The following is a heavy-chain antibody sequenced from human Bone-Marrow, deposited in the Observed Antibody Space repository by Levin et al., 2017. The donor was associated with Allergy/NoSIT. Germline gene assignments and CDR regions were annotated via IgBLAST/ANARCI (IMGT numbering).Heavy chain of an antibody. J-gene: IGHJ4*02. D-gene: IGHD3-9*01. Sequence: KSGESLKISCKASGYMFTGYYIHWVRQAPGQGLEWMGRINPNSGVTNYAQQFQDRVTMTRDTSITTAYMELSSLRSDDTAVYFCAREHAPDFDRFDYWGQGTLVTVSS. CDR1: GYMFTGYY. CDR2: INPNSGVT. CDR3: AREHAPDFDRFDY. V-gene: IGHV1-2*06.